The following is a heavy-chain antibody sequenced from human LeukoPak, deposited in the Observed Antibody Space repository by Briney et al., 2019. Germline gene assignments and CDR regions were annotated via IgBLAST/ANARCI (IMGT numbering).Heavy chain of an antibody. Sequence: GGSLRLSCAASGFTFSSYGMHWVRQAPGKGLEWVAFIRYDGSNKYYADSVKGRFTISRDNSKNTLYLQMNSLRAEDTAVYYCAKDHDYYDSSGDFDYWGQGTLVTVSS. V-gene: IGHV3-30*02. CDR1: GFTFSSYG. D-gene: IGHD3-22*01. J-gene: IGHJ4*02. CDR3: AKDHDYYDSSGDFDY. CDR2: IRYDGSNK.